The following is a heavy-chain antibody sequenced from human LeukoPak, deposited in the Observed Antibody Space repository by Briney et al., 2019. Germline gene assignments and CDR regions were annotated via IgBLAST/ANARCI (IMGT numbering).Heavy chain of an antibody. CDR1: GFTFSNFW. V-gene: IGHV3-7*03. Sequence: GGSLRLSCTASGFTFSNFWMNWARQAPGKGLEWVASINHNGNVNYYVDSVKGRFTISRDNAKNSLYLQMSNLRAEDTAVYFCARGGGLDVWGQGATVTVSS. D-gene: IGHD3-16*01. J-gene: IGHJ6*02. CDR2: INHNGNVN. CDR3: ARGGGLDV.